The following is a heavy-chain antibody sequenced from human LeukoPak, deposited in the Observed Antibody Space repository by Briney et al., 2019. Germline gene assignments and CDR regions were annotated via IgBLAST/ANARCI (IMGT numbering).Heavy chain of an antibody. CDR1: GASISSGSYY. CDR3: VGGYYAGRGHHFEY. J-gene: IGHJ4*02. CDR2: ISGSGGST. V-gene: IGHV3-23*01. D-gene: IGHD3-22*01. Sequence: ETLSLTCTVSGASISSGSYYWGWIRQPPGKGLEWVSAISGSGGSTYYADSVKGRFTISRDNSKNTLYLQMNSLRAEDTAVYYCVGGYYAGRGHHFEYWGQGTLVTVSS.